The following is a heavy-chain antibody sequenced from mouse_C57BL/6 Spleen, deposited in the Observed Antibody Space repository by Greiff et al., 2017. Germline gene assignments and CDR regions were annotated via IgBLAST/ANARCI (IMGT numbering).Heavy chain of an antibody. J-gene: IGHJ3*01. V-gene: IGHV5S21*01. Sequence: EVMLVESGEGLVKPGGSLKLSCAASGFTFSSYAMSWVRQTPEKRLEWVAYISSGGDYIYYADTVKGRFTISRDNARNTLYLQMSSLKSEDTAMYYCTRRDGSSPWFAYWGQGTLVTVSA. CDR3: TRRDGSSPWFAY. D-gene: IGHD1-1*01. CDR1: GFTFSSYA. CDR2: ISSGGDYI.